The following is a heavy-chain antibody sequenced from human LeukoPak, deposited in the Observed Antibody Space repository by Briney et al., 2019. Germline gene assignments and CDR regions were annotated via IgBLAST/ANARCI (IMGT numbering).Heavy chain of an antibody. CDR1: GGTFSSYA. J-gene: IGHJ6*03. CDR3: ASLLESVSGLNMDV. Sequence: SVKVSCKASGGTFSSYAISWVRQAPGQGLEWMGGIIPIFGTANYAQKFQGRVTITTDESTSTAYMELSSLRSEDTAVYYCASLLESVSGLNMDVWGKGTTVTVSS. D-gene: IGHD2-15*01. V-gene: IGHV1-69*05. CDR2: IIPIFGTA.